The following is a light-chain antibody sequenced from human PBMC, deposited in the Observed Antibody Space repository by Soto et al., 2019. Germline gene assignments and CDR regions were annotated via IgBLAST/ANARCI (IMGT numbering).Light chain of an antibody. Sequence: VVTQSPATLSVFPGETATLSCRASQSVSSDLAWYQQRPGQAPRLDIYGASTRATGIPARFSGSGSGTEFRLTISSLQSEDFATYYCQQYNTWHPKMAFGRGTKVEIK. J-gene: IGKJ1*01. CDR3: QQYNTWHPKMA. V-gene: IGKV3-15*01. CDR2: GAS. CDR1: QSVSSD.